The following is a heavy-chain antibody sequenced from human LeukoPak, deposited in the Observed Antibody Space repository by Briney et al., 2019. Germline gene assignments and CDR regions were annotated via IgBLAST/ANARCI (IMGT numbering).Heavy chain of an antibody. CDR3: AKDLSGYYYDSSGPEGSNWFDP. CDR1: GITFSSYA. D-gene: IGHD3-22*01. V-gene: IGHV3-23*01. CDR2: ISCNGGRT. J-gene: IGHJ5*02. Sequence: GGSLKLSCAASGITFSSYAMSWVRQAPGKGLEWVSTISCNGGRTYYADSVKGRFTISRDNSKNTLYLQMNSLRAEDTAVYYCAKDLSGYYYDSSGPEGSNWFDPWGQGTLVTVSS.